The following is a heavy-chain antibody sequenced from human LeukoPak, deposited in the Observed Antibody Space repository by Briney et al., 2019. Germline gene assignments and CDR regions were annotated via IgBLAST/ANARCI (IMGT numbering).Heavy chain of an antibody. CDR1: GGTFSSYA. D-gene: IGHD3-3*01. J-gene: IGHJ6*02. CDR2: INPIFRTA. Sequence: SVKVSCKASGGTFSSYAISWVRQAPGQGLEWMGGINPIFRTANYAQQFQDRVTIIADESTSTAYMELSLLKFEDTAVYYCARGGGIFGVLTTAHYYGIDVWGQGTTVTVSS. V-gene: IGHV1-69*13. CDR3: ARGGGIFGVLTTAHYYGIDV.